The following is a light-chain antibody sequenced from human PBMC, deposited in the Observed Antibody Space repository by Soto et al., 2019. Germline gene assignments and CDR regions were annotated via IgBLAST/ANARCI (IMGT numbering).Light chain of an antibody. J-gene: IGLJ1*01. V-gene: IGLV1-40*01. CDR2: GNS. Sequence: QSMLTQPPSVSGAPGQRVTISCTGSSSNIGAGYDVHWYQQLPGTAPKLLIYGNSNRPSGVPDRFSGSKSGTSASLAITGLQAEDEADYYCQSYDSSLSGRVFGTGTKVTVL. CDR3: QSYDSSLSGRV. CDR1: SSNIGAGYD.